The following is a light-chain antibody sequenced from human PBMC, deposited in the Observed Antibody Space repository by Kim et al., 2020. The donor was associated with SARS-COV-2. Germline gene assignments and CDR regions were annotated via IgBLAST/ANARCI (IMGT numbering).Light chain of an antibody. Sequence: EIVMTQSPATLSVSPGERATLSCRASQGLSSNLAWYQQKPGQAPRLLIHSTSIRATGIPARFSGSGSGTEFTLTISSLQSEDFAVYYCQQYDDWPLTFGGGTKVDIK. CDR1: QGLSSN. V-gene: IGKV3-15*01. J-gene: IGKJ4*01. CDR3: QQYDDWPLT. CDR2: STS.